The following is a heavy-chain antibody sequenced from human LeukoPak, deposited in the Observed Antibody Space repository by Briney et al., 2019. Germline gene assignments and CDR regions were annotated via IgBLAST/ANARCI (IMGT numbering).Heavy chain of an antibody. Sequence: KPSETLSLTCTVSGGSISSYYWSWIRQPPGKGLEWIGYIYYSGSTNYNPSLKSRVTISVDTSKNQFSLGLRSVTAADTAVYYCARVAWGTYRSHYYFDYWGQGTLVTVSS. CDR1: GGSISSYY. CDR3: ARVAWGTYRSHYYFDY. J-gene: IGHJ4*02. D-gene: IGHD3-16*02. V-gene: IGHV4-59*01. CDR2: IYYSGST.